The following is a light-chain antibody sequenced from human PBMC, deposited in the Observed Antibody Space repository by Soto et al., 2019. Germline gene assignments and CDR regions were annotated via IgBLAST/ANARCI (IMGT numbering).Light chain of an antibody. CDR2: SSY. V-gene: IGLV1-44*01. CDR3: AAWDDSLDAYV. CDR1: RSNIGTNT. J-gene: IGLJ1*01. Sequence: QSVLTQPPSASGTPGQRVSISCSGSRSNIGTNTVNWYQQFPGTAPKLLIFSSYLRLSGVPDRISASRSGASASLAISGLQSEDEADYYCAAWDDSLDAYVFGSGTKLTVL.